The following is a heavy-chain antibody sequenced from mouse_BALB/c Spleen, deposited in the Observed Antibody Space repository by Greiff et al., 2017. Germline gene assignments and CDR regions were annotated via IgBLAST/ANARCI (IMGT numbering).Heavy chain of an antibody. V-gene: IGHV2-6-7*01. CDR3: AQTRARVQYYFDY. Sequence: QVQLKQSGPGLVAPSQSLSITCTVSGFSLTGYGVNWVRQPPGKGLEWLGMIWGDGSTDYNSALKSRLSISKDNSKSQVFLKMNSLQTDDTARYYCAQTRARVQYYFDYWGQGTTLTVAS. D-gene: IGHD3-3*01. CDR2: IWGDGST. CDR1: GFSLTGYG. J-gene: IGHJ2*01.